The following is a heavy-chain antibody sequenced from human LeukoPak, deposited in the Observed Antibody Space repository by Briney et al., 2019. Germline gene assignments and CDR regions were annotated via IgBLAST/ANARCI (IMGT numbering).Heavy chain of an antibody. V-gene: IGHV1-46*01. CDR3: ARDLFGYYDTNGRYLFF. J-gene: IGHJ4*02. D-gene: IGHD3-22*01. CDR2: INLSGGST. CDR1: VYTFISYY. Sequence: ASVTVSYKASVYTFISYYIHWVRQAPGHGLEWMGFINLSGGSTSYEQKFQGRVTMSRDTSTSTVYMELSSLISEDSAVYYCARDLFGYYDTNGRYLFFWGQGTLVTVSS.